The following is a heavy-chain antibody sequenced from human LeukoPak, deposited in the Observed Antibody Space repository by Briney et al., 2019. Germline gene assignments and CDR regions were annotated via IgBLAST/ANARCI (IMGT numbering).Heavy chain of an antibody. D-gene: IGHD6-19*01. J-gene: IGHJ5*02. CDR2: IPASGGNT. V-gene: IGHV3-23*01. Sequence: GGSLRLSCAASGFTFSTFGMRWVRQAPGKGLEWVSTIPASGGNTYYADSVRGRFTISRDNSKNTLYLQMNSLRAEDTAVYYCARGPHYKTGIAVAGRFDPWGQGTLVTVSS. CDR3: ARGPHYKTGIAVAGRFDP. CDR1: GFTFSTFG.